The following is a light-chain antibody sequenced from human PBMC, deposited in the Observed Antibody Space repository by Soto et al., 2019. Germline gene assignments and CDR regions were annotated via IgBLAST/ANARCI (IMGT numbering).Light chain of an antibody. J-gene: IGKJ1*01. CDR2: GAS. CDR1: ESISSSY. Sequence: EIVLTQSPGTLSLSPGERATLSCRASESISSSYLAWYQQKPGQAPRLLIFGASSRATGTPDRFSGSESGTDFTLTISRLEPEDFAVYYCQQYGSSPPWTFGQGTEVEIK. V-gene: IGKV3-20*01. CDR3: QQYGSSPPWT.